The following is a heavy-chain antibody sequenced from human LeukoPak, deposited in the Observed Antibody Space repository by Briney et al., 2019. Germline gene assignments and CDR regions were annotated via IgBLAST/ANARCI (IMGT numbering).Heavy chain of an antibody. CDR2: ISGSGDDT. J-gene: IGHJ5*02. CDR1: GFAFSNYA. D-gene: IGHD3-3*01. V-gene: IGHV3-23*01. Sequence: GGSLRLSCLASGFAFSNYAMSWVRQAPGMGLEWVSTISGSGDDTYYADSVKGRFTISRDNSKGTLYLQMSSLRAEDRVIYFCAKFIRDYDFWSGSYRAQWFDPWGQGTLVTVSS. CDR3: AKFIRDYDFWSGSYRAQWFDP.